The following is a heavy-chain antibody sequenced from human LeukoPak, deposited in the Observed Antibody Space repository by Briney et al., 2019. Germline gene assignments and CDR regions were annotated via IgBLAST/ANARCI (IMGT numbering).Heavy chain of an antibody. CDR3: AKDLYGHNYDILTGYSAGAFDI. CDR2: ISGSGGST. J-gene: IGHJ3*02. D-gene: IGHD3-9*01. CDR1: GFTFSSYA. Sequence: GGSLRLSCAASGFTFSSYAMSWVRQAPGKGLEWVSAISGSGGSTYYADSVKGRFTISRDNSKNTLYLQMNGLRAEDTAVYYCAKDLYGHNYDILTGYSAGAFDIWGQGTMVTVSS. V-gene: IGHV3-23*01.